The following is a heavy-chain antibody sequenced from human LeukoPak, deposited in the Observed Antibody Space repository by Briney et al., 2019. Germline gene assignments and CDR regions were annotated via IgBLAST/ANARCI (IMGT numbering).Heavy chain of an antibody. CDR2: INHSGST. CDR1: GGSFSGYY. Sequence: SETLSLTCAVYGGSFSGYYWSWIRQPPGKGLEWIGEINHSGSTNYNPSLKSRVTISVDTSKNQFSLKLSSVTAADTAVYYCATLLRGSYNLDYWGQGTLVTVSS. D-gene: IGHD1-26*01. CDR3: ATLLRGSYNLDY. V-gene: IGHV4-34*01. J-gene: IGHJ4*02.